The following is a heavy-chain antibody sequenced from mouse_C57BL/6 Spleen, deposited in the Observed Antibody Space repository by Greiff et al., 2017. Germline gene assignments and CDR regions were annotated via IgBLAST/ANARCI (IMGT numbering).Heavy chain of an antibody. CDR3: ARDPSTTVVAHWYFDV. CDR2: ISDGGSYT. D-gene: IGHD1-1*01. CDR1: GFTFSSYA. Sequence: EVQRVESGGGLVKPGGSLKLSCAASGFTFSSYAMSWVRQTPEKRLEWVATISDGGSYTYYPDNVKGRFTISRDNAKNNLYLQMSQLKSEDTAMYYCARDPSTTVVAHWYFDVWGTGTTVTVSS. J-gene: IGHJ1*03. V-gene: IGHV5-4*01.